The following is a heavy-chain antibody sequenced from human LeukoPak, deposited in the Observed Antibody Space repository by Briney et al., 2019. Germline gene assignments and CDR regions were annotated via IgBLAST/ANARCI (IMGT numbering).Heavy chain of an antibody. V-gene: IGHV4-4*07. CDR3: ARQGDLTKVTYDY. CDR2: IYAGGNT. CDR1: GGSISSYY. J-gene: IGHJ4*02. D-gene: IGHD4-17*01. Sequence: SETLSLTCTVSGGSISSYYWSWIRQPAGKGLEWIGRIYAGGNTNYNPSLKSRVTMSVETSKNQFSLKLSSVTAADTAVYYCARQGDLTKVTYDYWGQGTLVSVSS.